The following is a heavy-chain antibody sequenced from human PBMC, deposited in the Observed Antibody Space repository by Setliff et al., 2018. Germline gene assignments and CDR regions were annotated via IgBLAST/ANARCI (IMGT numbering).Heavy chain of an antibody. Sequence: GGSLRLSCAASGFTFSTYSMNWVRQAPGKGLEWVSSITTSGSATYYAESVRGRFTISRDNAKNSLYLQMNSLRAEDTAVYYCEGRAVADRGFDIWGQGTTVTVSS. CDR2: ITTSGSAT. V-gene: IGHV3-48*04. CDR1: GFTFSTYS. CDR3: EGRAVADRGFDI. J-gene: IGHJ3*02. D-gene: IGHD6-19*01.